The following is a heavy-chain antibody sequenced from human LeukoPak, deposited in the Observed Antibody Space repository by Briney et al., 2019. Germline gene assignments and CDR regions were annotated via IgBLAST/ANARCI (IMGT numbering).Heavy chain of an antibody. J-gene: IGHJ4*02. CDR2: IYPGDSDT. V-gene: IGHV5-51*01. Sequence: GESLKISCKGSGYSFTDYWIGWVRQMPGRGLGWMGIIYPGDSDTRYSPSFQGQVTISVDKSISTAYLQWSSLKASDTAMYYCARRFLADPSGFDYWGQGTLVTVSS. CDR1: GYSFTDYW. CDR3: ARRFLADPSGFDY.